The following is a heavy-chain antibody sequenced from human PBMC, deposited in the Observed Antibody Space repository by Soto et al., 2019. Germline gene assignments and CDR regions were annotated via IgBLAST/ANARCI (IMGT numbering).Heavy chain of an antibody. CDR3: VRARATDSRPDY. CDR1: GFTFSLYA. Sequence: PVGSLRLSCVASGFTFSLYAMIWVRQAPGKGLEWVSSISSSSTYIYYTDSLKGRFSISRDNAKNSLFLQMDSLRVEDTATYYCVRARATDSRPDYWGQGTLVTAPQ. V-gene: IGHV3-21*01. D-gene: IGHD3-22*01. CDR2: ISSSSTYI. J-gene: IGHJ4*02.